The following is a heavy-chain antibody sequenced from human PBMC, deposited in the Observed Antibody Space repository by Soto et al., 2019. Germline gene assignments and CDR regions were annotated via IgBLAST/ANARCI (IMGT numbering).Heavy chain of an antibody. CDR2: IYYGGNT. CDR1: GVSISSSAYY. Sequence: PSETLSLTCTVSGVSISSSAYYWAWIRQPPGKGLEWIGSIYYGGNTYYNPSLKSRVTISADTSKKQFSLKLNSVTAADTAVYYCATPAGYGDYFDYWGQGTLVTVPQ. J-gene: IGHJ4*02. CDR3: ATPAGYGDYFDY. D-gene: IGHD4-17*01. V-gene: IGHV4-39*01.